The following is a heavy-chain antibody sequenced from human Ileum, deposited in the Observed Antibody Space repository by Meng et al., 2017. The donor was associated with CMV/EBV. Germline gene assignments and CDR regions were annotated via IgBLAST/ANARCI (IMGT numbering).Heavy chain of an antibody. CDR2: ISSNSYYI. V-gene: IGHV3-21*01. CDR1: GFTFSKYT. Sequence: GGSLRLSCAASGFTFSKYTINWVRQAPGKGLEWVSSISSNSYYIYYADSVKGRFTISRDNAHNSLYLQMDSLRAEDTAVYYCAREAGAGHSSSDWFDPWGQGTRVTVSS. CDR3: AREAGAGHSSSDWFDP. D-gene: IGHD4/OR15-4a*01. J-gene: IGHJ5*02.